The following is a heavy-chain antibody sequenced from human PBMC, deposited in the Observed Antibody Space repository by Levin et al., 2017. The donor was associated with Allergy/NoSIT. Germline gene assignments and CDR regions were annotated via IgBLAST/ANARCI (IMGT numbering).Heavy chain of an antibody. V-gene: IGHV3-9*01. CDR3: AKDKGGYDSHFDY. J-gene: IGHJ4*02. CDR2: ISWNSGSI. D-gene: IGHD5-12*01. Sequence: GGSLRLSCAASGFTFDDYAMHWVRQAPGKGLEWVSGISWNSGSIGYADSVKGRFTISRDNAKNSLYLQMNSLRAEDTALYYCAKDKGGYDSHFDYWGQGTLVTVSS. CDR1: GFTFDDYA.